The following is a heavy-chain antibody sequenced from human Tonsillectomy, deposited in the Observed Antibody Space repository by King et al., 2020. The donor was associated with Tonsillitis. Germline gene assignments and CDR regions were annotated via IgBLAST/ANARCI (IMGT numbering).Heavy chain of an antibody. CDR3: AREGATVVVVAATRAFDI. Sequence: QLVQSGGGVVRPGGSLRLSCAASGFTFDDYAMSWVRQAPGKGLEWVSGINWNGGSTGYADSVKGRFTISRDNAKNSLYLQMSSLRAEDTALYYCAREGATVVVVAATRAFDIWGQGTMVTVSS. CDR2: INWNGGST. J-gene: IGHJ3*02. D-gene: IGHD2-15*01. CDR1: GFTFDDYA. V-gene: IGHV3-20*04.